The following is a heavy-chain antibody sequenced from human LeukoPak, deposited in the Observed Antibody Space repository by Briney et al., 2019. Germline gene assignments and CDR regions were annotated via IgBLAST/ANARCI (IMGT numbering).Heavy chain of an antibody. CDR2: IIPILDIA. Sequence: SVKVSCKASGATFSSYVISWVRQAPGQGLGWMGRIIPILDIANYAQKFQGGVTITADKSTSTAYMELSSLRSEDTAVYYCASGSARSHDAFDIWGQGTMVTVSS. CDR1: GATFSSYV. D-gene: IGHD1-14*01. V-gene: IGHV1-69*04. J-gene: IGHJ3*02. CDR3: ASGSARSHDAFDI.